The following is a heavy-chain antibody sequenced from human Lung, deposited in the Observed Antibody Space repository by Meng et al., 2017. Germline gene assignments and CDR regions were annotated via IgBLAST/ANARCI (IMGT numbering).Heavy chain of an antibody. CDR1: GYTFIDAY. Sequence: QVQLGQVGAEVKTPGAPVKLSCRASGYTFIDAYVHWVRQAPGQGLEWMGRIIPSSGDANSAQEFLGRVTLTWDTSISTAYMELSSLRSDDTAIYYCARDGGNYDFDYWGQGTLVTVSS. CDR3: ARDGGNYDFDY. CDR2: IIPSSGDA. J-gene: IGHJ4*02. V-gene: IGHV1-2*06. D-gene: IGHD1-7*01.